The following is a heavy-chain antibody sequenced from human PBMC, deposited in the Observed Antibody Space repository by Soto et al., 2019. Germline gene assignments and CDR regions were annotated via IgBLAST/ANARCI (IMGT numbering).Heavy chain of an antibody. D-gene: IGHD6-19*01. Sequence: QVQLVESGGGVVQPGRSLRLSCAASGFTFSSYGMHWVRQAPGKGLEWVAVISYDGSNKYYADSVKGRFTISRDNSKNTLYLQMNSLRAEDTAVYYCPKDGPGIPPGRWLVTEDGYYYYGMDVWGQGTTVTVSS. CDR3: PKDGPGIPPGRWLVTEDGYYYYGMDV. V-gene: IGHV3-30*18. CDR1: GFTFSSYG. CDR2: ISYDGSNK. J-gene: IGHJ6*02.